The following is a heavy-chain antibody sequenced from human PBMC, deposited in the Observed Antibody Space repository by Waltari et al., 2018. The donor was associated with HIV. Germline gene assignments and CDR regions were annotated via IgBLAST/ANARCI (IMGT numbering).Heavy chain of an antibody. V-gene: IGHV1-2*02. J-gene: IGHJ4*02. CDR3: ARVVLVMPVMSLDY. CDR1: GYSFSGYP. Sequence: QVQLVQSGAEVKKPGASVKVSCKPSGYSFSGYPIHWVRQAPGQGPEWMGWINPNSGVTTYAQNFQGRVTMTRDTSTTTAYMELSSLRSDDTAVYYCARVVLVMPVMSLDYWGQGTLVTVSS. D-gene: IGHD2-15*01. CDR2: INPNSGVT.